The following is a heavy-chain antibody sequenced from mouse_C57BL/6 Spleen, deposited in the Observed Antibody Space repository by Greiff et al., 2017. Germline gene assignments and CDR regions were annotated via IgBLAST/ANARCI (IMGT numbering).Heavy chain of an antibody. CDR1: GFTFSDYG. D-gene: IGHD3-3*01. V-gene: IGHV5-17*01. CDR3: ARRLGQGAMDY. J-gene: IGHJ4*01. CDR2: ISGGSSTI. Sequence: EVKVVESGGGLVKPGGSLKLSCAASGFTFSDYGMHWVRQAPEKGLEWVAYISGGSSTIYYADTVKGRFPISRDNAKNTLFLQMTSRRSEDTAMYYCARRLGQGAMDYWGQGTSVTVSS.